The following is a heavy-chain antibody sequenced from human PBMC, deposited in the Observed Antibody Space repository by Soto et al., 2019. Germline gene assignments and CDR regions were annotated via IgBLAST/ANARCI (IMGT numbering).Heavy chain of an antibody. V-gene: IGHV3-23*01. J-gene: IGHJ4*02. Sequence: EVQLLESGGNLVQPGGSLRLSCAGSGFPFSTYAVRWVRQAPGKGLEWVSAISPTGGSTYYADSVRGRFTISRDNSKKKVFLQMSGMRAEDTAMYYCATAKSGILPTSTGGLGYCGQGPVLAFSP. D-gene: IGHD1-20*01. CDR2: ISPTGGST. CDR1: GFPFSTYA. CDR3: ATAKSGILPTSTGGLGY.